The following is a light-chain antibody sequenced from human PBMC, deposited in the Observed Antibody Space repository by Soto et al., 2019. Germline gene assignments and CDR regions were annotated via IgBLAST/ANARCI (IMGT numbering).Light chain of an antibody. J-gene: IGLJ1*01. CDR2: GVT. V-gene: IGLV2-8*01. Sequence: QSVLTQTPSASGSPGQSVTISCTGTSSDVGAYTYVSWYQQHPGKAPKLMIYGVTERPSGVPDRFSGSKSGNTASLTVSGLQTEDEAYYYCSSYAGSNNYVFGTGTKVTVL. CDR3: SSYAGSNNYV. CDR1: SSDVGAYTY.